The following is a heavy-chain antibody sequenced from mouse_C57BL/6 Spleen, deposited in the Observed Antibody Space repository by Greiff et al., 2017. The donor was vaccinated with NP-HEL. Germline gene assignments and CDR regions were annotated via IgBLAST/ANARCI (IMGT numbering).Heavy chain of an antibody. J-gene: IGHJ3*01. Sequence: VKLQESGAELVKPGASVKISCKASGYAFSSYWMNWVKQRPGKGLAWIGQIYPGDGDTNYNGKFKGKATLTADKSSSTAYMQLSSLTSEDSAVYFCARGTVVEDWFAYWGQGTLVTVSA. V-gene: IGHV1-80*01. D-gene: IGHD1-1*01. CDR2: IYPGDGDT. CDR3: ARGTVVEDWFAY. CDR1: GYAFSSYW.